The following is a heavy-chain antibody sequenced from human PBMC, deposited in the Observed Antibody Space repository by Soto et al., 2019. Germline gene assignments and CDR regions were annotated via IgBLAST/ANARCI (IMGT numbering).Heavy chain of an antibody. Sequence: SGGSLRLSCAASGFTFSSYWMSWVRQAPGKGLEWVANIKQDGSEKYYVDSVKGRFTISRDNAKNSLYLQMNSLRAEDTAVYYCARASLEGYCSSTSCYDYFDYWGQGTLVTVSS. CDR1: GFTFSSYW. J-gene: IGHJ4*02. V-gene: IGHV3-7*01. D-gene: IGHD2-2*01. CDR2: IKQDGSEK. CDR3: ARASLEGYCSSTSCYDYFDY.